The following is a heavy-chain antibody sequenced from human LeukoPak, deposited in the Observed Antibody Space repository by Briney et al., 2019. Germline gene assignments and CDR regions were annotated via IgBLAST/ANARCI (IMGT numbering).Heavy chain of an antibody. J-gene: IGHJ4*02. CDR3: AREVIDYGDSY. CDR2: IYYSGST. Sequence: PSETLSLTCGVYGGSFSGYYWTWIRQHPGKGLEWIGYIYYSGSTYYNPSLKSRVTISVDTSKNQFSLKLSSVTAADTAVYYCAREVIDYGDSYWGQGTLVTVSS. V-gene: IGHV4-31*11. D-gene: IGHD4-17*01. CDR1: GGSFSGYY.